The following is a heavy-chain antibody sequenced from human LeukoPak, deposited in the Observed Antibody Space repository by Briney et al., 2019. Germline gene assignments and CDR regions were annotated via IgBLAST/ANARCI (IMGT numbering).Heavy chain of an antibody. J-gene: IGHJ4*02. CDR1: GGSFSGYY. Sequence: SETLSLTCAVYGGSFSGYYWSWIRQPPGKGLEWIGEVNHSGITNYNPSLKSRVTISVDTSKNHFSLKLSSVTAADTAVYYCARLGWWDSWGQGTLVTVSS. D-gene: IGHD2-15*01. V-gene: IGHV4-34*01. CDR3: ARLGWWDS. CDR2: VNHSGIT.